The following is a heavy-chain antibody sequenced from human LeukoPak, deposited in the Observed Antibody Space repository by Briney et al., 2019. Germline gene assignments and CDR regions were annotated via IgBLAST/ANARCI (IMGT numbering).Heavy chain of an antibody. V-gene: IGHV4-4*07. CDR1: GGSISSYY. J-gene: IGHJ6*03. Sequence: PSETLSLTCTVSGGSISSYYWSWIRQPAGKGLEWIGRIYTSGSTNYNPSLKSRVTMSVDTSKNQFSLKLSSVTAADTAVYYCAREGAAMAYYYYYYMDVWGKGTTVTISS. CDR3: AREGAAMAYYYYYYMDV. D-gene: IGHD2-2*01. CDR2: IYTSGST.